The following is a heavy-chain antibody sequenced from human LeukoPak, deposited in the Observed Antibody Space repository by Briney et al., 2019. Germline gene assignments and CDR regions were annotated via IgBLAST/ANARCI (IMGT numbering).Heavy chain of an antibody. CDR3: ARAMTTVVTFDY. V-gene: IGHV4-34*01. Sequence: SETLSLTCAVYGGSFSGYYWSWIRQPPGKGLEWIGEINHSGSTNYNPSLKSRVTISVDTSKNQFSLKLSSVTAADTAVYYCARAMTTVVTFDYWGQGTLVTVSS. CDR1: GGSFSGYY. J-gene: IGHJ4*02. D-gene: IGHD4-23*01. CDR2: INHSGST.